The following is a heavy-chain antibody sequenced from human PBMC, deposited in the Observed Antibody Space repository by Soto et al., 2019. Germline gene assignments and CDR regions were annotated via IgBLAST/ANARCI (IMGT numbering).Heavy chain of an antibody. V-gene: IGHV3-33*01. CDR2: IWYDGSNK. CDR3: ARDAPIAVAGPLSYYFDY. Sequence: GGSLRLSCAASGFTFSSYGMHWVRQAPGKGLEWVAVIWYDGSNKYYADSVKGRFTISRDNSKNTLYLQMNSLRAEDTAVYYCARDAPIAVAGPLSYYFDYWGQGTLVTVSS. CDR1: GFTFSSYG. J-gene: IGHJ4*02. D-gene: IGHD6-19*01.